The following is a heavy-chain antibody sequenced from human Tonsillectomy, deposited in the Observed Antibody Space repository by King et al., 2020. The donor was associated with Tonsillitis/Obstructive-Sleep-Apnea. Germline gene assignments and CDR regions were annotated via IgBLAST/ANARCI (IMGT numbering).Heavy chain of an antibody. J-gene: IGHJ4*02. CDR1: GFTFSYYA. Sequence: QLVQSGGGVVQPGRSLRLSCAASGFTFSYYAMHWVRQAPGKGLEWVAVISYDGSNKYYADSVKGRFTISRDNSKNTLYLQMNSLRTEDTAVYYCARDLPIVVLPAAIKGGFDYWGQGTLVTVSS. V-gene: IGHV3-30*04. D-gene: IGHD2-2*02. CDR2: ISYDGSNK. CDR3: ARDLPIVVLPAAIKGGFDY.